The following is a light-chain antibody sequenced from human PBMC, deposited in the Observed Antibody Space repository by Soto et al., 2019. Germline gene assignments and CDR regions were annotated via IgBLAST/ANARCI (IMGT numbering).Light chain of an antibody. V-gene: IGKV1-39*01. Sequence: DIQMTQSPSSLSASVGDRVTITCRASQSISNYLNWYQQKPGKGPRLLIYGASTLQIGVPPRFSGSGSGTAFTLTITSLQPEDVEIYSYQEGCSTTRTFGPGTTVEIK. CDR3: QEGCSTTRT. CDR1: QSISNY. J-gene: IGKJ1*01. CDR2: GAS.